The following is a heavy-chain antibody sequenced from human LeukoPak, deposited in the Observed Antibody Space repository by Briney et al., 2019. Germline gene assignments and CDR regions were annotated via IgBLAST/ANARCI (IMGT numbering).Heavy chain of an antibody. CDR3: ARDDRGTAMVDH. V-gene: IGHV4-59*01. Sequence: SETLSLTCTVSGGSISSYYWSWIRQPPGKGLEWIGYIYYSGSTNHNPSLKSRVTISVDTSKNQFSLKLSSVTAADTAVYYCARDDRGTAMVDHWGQGTLVTVSS. CDR1: GGSISSYY. D-gene: IGHD5-18*01. J-gene: IGHJ4*02. CDR2: IYYSGST.